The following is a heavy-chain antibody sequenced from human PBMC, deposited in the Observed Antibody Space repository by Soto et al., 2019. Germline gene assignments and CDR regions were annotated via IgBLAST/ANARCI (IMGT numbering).Heavy chain of an antibody. CDR2: ISWNSGSI. CDR3: ASTPGYRSSWSREVDY. CDR1: GFTLDDYA. D-gene: IGHD6-13*01. Sequence: EVQLVESGGGLVQPGRSLRLSCAASGFTLDDYAMHSVRQAPGKGLEWVSGISWNSGSIGYADSVKGRFTISRDNAKNSLYLQMNSLRAEDTALYYCASTPGYRSSWSREVDYWGQGTLVTVSS. J-gene: IGHJ4*02. V-gene: IGHV3-9*01.